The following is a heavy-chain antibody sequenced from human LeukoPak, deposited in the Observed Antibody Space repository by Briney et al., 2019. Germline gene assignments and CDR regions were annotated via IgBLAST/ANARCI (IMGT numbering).Heavy chain of an antibody. CDR1: GFTFSSYS. Sequence: GGSLRLSCAASGFTFSSYSMNWVRQAPGKGLEWVSYISSSSSTIYYADSVKGRFTISRDNAKNSLYLQMNSLRAEDTAVYYCARDEPYYDILTGYYMALDYWGRGTLVTVSS. CDR2: ISSSSSTI. J-gene: IGHJ4*02. V-gene: IGHV3-48*01. D-gene: IGHD3-9*01. CDR3: ARDEPYYDILTGYYMALDY.